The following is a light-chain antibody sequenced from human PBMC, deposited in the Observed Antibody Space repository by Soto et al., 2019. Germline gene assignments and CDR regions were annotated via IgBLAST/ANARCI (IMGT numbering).Light chain of an antibody. Sequence: QAVVTQPPSVSAAPGQKVTISCSGSSSNIANNYVSWYQQLPGTAPKLLIYENNKRPSGIPDRFSGSKSGTSAALGITGLQTGDEADYYCGTWDGSLSAGVFGGGTKLTVL. CDR1: SSNIANNY. CDR2: ENN. V-gene: IGLV1-51*02. CDR3: GTWDGSLSAGV. J-gene: IGLJ3*02.